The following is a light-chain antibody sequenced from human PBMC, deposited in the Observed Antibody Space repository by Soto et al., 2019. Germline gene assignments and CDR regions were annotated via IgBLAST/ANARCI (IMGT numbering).Light chain of an antibody. Sequence: EIVLTQSPATLSLSPGATATLSCRASQSVSSYLAWYQQKHGQAPRLLIYGASNRATGIPDRFSGSGSGTDLTITISRLEPEDVEVYYCQQYGSSPRTFGQGTKVDIK. CDR3: QQYGSSPRT. CDR1: QSVSSY. V-gene: IGKV3-20*01. J-gene: IGKJ1*01. CDR2: GAS.